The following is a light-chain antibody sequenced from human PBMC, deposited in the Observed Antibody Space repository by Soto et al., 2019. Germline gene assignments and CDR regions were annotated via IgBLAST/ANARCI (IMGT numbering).Light chain of an antibody. CDR1: SSDVGGYNY. J-gene: IGLJ1*01. V-gene: IGLV2-8*01. CDR3: SSYAGSNNFV. Sequence: QSVLTQPPSASGSPGQSVTISCTGTSSDVGGYNYVSWYQQHPGKAPKLMIYEVSERPPGVPDRFSGSKSSNTASLTVSGLQAEDEADYYCSSYAGSNNFVFGTGKKVIV. CDR2: EVS.